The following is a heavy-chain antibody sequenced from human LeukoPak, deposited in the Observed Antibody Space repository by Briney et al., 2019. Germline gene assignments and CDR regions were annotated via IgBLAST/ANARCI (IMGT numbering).Heavy chain of an antibody. CDR1: DGSFSGYY. CDR3: VRGGIAARLQY. D-gene: IGHD6-6*01. Sequence: NASETLSLTCAVYDGSFSGYYWSWIRQPPGKGLELIGEVNHSGSINYSPSLKSRVTISVDTSLNQFYLNLISVTAADTAVYYCVRGGIAARLQYWGQGTLVTVSS. V-gene: IGHV4-34*01. J-gene: IGHJ4*02. CDR2: VNHSGSI.